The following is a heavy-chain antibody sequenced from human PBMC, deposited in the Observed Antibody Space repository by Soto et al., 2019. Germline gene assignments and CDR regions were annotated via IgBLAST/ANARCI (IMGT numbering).Heavy chain of an antibody. CDR1: GFTFSSYG. CDR2: IWYDGSNK. CDR3: ASGGVAYYYGLPHN. J-gene: IGHJ4*02. D-gene: IGHD3-10*01. Sequence: GGSLRLSCAASGFTFSSYGMHWVRQAPGKGLEWVAVIWYDGSNKYYADSVKGRFTISRDNSKNTLYLQMNSLRAEDTAVYYCASGGVAYYYGLPHNWGQGTLVTVSS. V-gene: IGHV3-33*01.